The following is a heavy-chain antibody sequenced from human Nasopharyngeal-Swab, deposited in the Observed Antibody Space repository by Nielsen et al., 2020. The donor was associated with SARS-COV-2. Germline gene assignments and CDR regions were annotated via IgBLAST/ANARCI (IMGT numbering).Heavy chain of an antibody. D-gene: IGHD6-19*01. J-gene: IGHJ6*02. CDR3: ARVIGSGWPSWYYYYGMDV. CDR1: GYTFTSYG. CDR2: IIPIFGTA. Sequence: SVKVSCKASGYTFTSYGISWVRQAPGQGLEWMGGIIPIFGTANYAQKFQGRVTITADKSTSTAYMELSSLRAEDTAVYYCARVIGSGWPSWYYYYGMDVWGQGTTVTVSS. V-gene: IGHV1-69*06.